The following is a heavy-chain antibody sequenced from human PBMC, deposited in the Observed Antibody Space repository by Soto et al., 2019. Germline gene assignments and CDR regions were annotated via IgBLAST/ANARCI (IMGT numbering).Heavy chain of an antibody. CDR1: GFTFSSHS. V-gene: IGHV3-48*01. D-gene: IGHD6-13*01. J-gene: IGHJ3*02. Sequence: ESGGGLVQPGGSLRLSCAASGFTFSSHSMNWVRQAPGKGLEWVSYISSSSSTIYYADSVKGRFTISRDNAKNSLYLQMNSLRAEDTAVYYCARAYSSSSGKDAFDIWGQGTMVTVSS. CDR2: ISSSSSTI. CDR3: ARAYSSSSGKDAFDI.